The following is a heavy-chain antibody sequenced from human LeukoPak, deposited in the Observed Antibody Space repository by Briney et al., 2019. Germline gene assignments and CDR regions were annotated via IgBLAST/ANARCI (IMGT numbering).Heavy chain of an antibody. CDR3: AREGPTYYYDSSGYSDY. Sequence: ASVKVSCKASGYTFTSYGISWVRQAPGQGLEWMGWISAYNGNTNYAQKLQGRVTMTTDTSTSTAYMELRSLRSDDTAVYYCAREGPTYYYDSSGYSDYWGQGTLVTVYS. D-gene: IGHD3-22*01. J-gene: IGHJ4*02. CDR2: ISAYNGNT. CDR1: GYTFTSYG. V-gene: IGHV1-18*01.